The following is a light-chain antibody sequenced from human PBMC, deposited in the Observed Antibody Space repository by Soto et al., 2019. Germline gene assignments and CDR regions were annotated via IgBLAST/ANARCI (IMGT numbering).Light chain of an antibody. J-gene: IGKJ4*01. V-gene: IGKV1-27*01. CDR1: QGISNY. CDR2: AAS. CDR3: QPYNNWPLT. Sequence: IRMTQSPSSLSASTGDRVTITCRSSQGISNYLAWYQQKPGKVPKLLIYAASTLQSGVPSRFSGSRSGPEFTLTINSLQSEDFAIYYCQPYNNWPLTFGGGTKVDIK.